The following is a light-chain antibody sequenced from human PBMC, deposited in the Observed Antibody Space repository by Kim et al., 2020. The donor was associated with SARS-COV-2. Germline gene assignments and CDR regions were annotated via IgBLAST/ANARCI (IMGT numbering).Light chain of an antibody. CDR3: QQYNNWPA. V-gene: IGKV3D-15*01. CDR2: GAT. CDR1: QSVSSN. J-gene: IGKJ3*01. Sequence: SVAQGDTATRTCRASQSVSSNLDQYQQKPGQAPRLHVYGATTRATGIPARFSGCGSGTEFTLTISILQSEDFEFYYCQQYNNWPAFGPGTKVDIK.